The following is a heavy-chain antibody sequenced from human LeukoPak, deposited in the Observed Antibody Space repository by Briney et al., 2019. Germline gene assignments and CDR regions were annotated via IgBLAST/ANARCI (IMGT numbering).Heavy chain of an antibody. CDR3: ARGSIAAAGTDFDY. J-gene: IGHJ4*01. Sequence: GGSLRLSCAASGFTVSSNYMSWVRQAPGKGLEWVSVIYSGGSTYYADSVKGRFTISRDNSKNTLYLQMNSLRAEDTAVYYCARGSIAAAGTDFDYWGHGTLVTVS. CDR2: IYSGGST. V-gene: IGHV3-53*01. D-gene: IGHD6-13*01. CDR1: GFTVSSNY.